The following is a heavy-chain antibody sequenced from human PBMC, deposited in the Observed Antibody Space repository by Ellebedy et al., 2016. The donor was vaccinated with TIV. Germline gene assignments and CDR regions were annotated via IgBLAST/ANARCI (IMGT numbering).Heavy chain of an antibody. D-gene: IGHD4-23*01. CDR2: IYPGDSDT. J-gene: IGHJ6*02. CDR3: ARRPDDNGGNTQENYGLDV. Sequence: GESLKISCEGSGYSFTSDWIGWVRYMPGKGLEWIGIIYPGDSDTRYSPSFQGQVTISADKSISTAYLQWSSLKASDTAMYYCARRPDDNGGNTQENYGLDVWGQGTTVTVSS. CDR1: GYSFTSDW. V-gene: IGHV5-51*01.